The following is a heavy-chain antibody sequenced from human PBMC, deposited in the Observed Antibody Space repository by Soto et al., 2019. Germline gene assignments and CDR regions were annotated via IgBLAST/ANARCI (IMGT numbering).Heavy chain of an antibody. CDR1: GFTFSSYT. J-gene: IGHJ3*02. CDR2: ISGSGSST. Sequence: PGGSLRLSCAASGFTFSSYTMSWVRQAPGKGLEWVSTISGSGSSTYSADSVKGRFTISRDNAKNSLYLQMNSLRAEDTAVYYCAREPGGLYAYVWGSTGDAFDIWGQGTMVTVSS. V-gene: IGHV3-23*01. D-gene: IGHD3-16*01. CDR3: AREPGGLYAYVWGSTGDAFDI.